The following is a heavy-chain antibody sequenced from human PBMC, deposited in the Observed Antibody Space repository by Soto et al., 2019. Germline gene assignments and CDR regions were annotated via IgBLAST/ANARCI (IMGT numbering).Heavy chain of an antibody. CDR3: AKDRYSGYGTFDY. V-gene: IGHV3-30*18. Sequence: GGSLRLSCAASGFTFSSYCMHWVRQAPGKGLEWVAVISYDGSNKYYADSVKGRFTISRDNSKNTLYLQMNSLRAEDTAVYYCAKDRYSGYGTFDYWGQGTLVTVSS. CDR2: ISYDGSNK. CDR1: GFTFSSYC. D-gene: IGHD5-12*01. J-gene: IGHJ4*02.